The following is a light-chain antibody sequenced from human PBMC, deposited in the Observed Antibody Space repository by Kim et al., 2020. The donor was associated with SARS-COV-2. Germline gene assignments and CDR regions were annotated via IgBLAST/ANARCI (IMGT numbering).Light chain of an antibody. Sequence: ASVGGRVIITCRASQDIRSDLAWYQQKPGRAPKLLIYGASYLQTGVPSRFSGSGSGTDFTLTISSLQPEDFATYYCLQDYDYPRTFGGGTRVEIK. CDR3: LQDYDYPRT. J-gene: IGKJ4*01. V-gene: IGKV1-6*01. CDR1: QDIRSD. CDR2: GAS.